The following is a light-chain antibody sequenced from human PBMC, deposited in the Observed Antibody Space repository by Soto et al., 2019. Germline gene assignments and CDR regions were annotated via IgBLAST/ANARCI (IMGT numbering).Light chain of an antibody. CDR2: EVS. CDR1: SSDIGGYNY. J-gene: IGLJ1*01. CDR3: SSYTSSSTYV. Sequence: QSALTQPAPVSGSPGQSLTISCTGTSSDIGGYNYVSWYQQHPGKAPKLMISEVSNRPSGVSNRFSGSKSGNTASLTISGLQAEDEADYYCSSYTSSSTYVFGTGTKVTVL. V-gene: IGLV2-14*01.